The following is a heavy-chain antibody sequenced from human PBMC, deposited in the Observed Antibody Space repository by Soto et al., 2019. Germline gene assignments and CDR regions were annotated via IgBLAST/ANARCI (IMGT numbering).Heavy chain of an antibody. D-gene: IGHD4-4*01. CDR1: GYTFISYD. Sequence: QVQLVQSGAEVKKPGASVKVSCKASGYTFISYDINWVRQATGQGLEWMGWMNPNTGDTGYAQKFQGRVTMTRNTSINTAKLELSSLRSDDTAVYFCASGDGYSFDYWGQGTLVTVSS. CDR3: ASGDGYSFDY. V-gene: IGHV1-8*01. CDR2: MNPNTGDT. J-gene: IGHJ4*02.